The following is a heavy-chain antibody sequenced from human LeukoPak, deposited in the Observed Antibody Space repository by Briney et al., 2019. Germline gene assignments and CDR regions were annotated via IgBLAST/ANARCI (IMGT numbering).Heavy chain of an antibody. CDR2: INSDGSST. V-gene: IGHV3-74*01. CDR3: TKSRGFWTPDDY. Sequence: GGSLRLSCAASGFTFSRYWMHWVRQAPGKGLVWVSRINSDGSSTSYADSVKGRFTISRDNAKNTLYLQVNSLRAEDTAVYYCTKSRGFWTPDDYWGQGTLVTVSS. J-gene: IGHJ4*02. D-gene: IGHD3/OR15-3a*01. CDR1: GFTFSRYW.